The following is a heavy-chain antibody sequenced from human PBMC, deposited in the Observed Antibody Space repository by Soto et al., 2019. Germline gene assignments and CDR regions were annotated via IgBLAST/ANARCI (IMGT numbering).Heavy chain of an antibody. CDR1: GGSIGSYY. D-gene: IGHD3-16*01. CDR2: IYYSGST. V-gene: IGHV4-59*01. CDR3: AGGLTGEGVY. Sequence: PSETLSLTCTVSGGSIGSYYWSWIRQPPGKGLEWIGYIYYSGSTNYNPSLKSRVTISVDTSKNQFSLKLSSVTAADTAAYYCAGGLTGEGVYWGQGTLVTVSS. J-gene: IGHJ4*02.